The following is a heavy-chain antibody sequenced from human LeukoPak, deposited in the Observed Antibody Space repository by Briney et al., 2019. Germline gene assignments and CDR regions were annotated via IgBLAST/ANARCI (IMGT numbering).Heavy chain of an antibody. J-gene: IGHJ3*02. CDR1: GGTFSSYA. Sequence: ASVKVSCKASGGTFSSYAISWVRQAPGQGLEWMGGIIPIFGTANYAQKFQGRVTITADESTSTAYMELSSLRSKDTAVYYCARPIVKGAFDIWGQGTMVTVSS. V-gene: IGHV1-69*13. CDR2: IIPIFGTA. CDR3: ARPIVKGAFDI. D-gene: IGHD3-16*02.